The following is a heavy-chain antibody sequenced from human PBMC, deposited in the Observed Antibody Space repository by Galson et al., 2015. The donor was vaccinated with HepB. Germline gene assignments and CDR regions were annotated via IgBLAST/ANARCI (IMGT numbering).Heavy chain of an antibody. V-gene: IGHV3-33*01. CDR2: IWYDGSNK. D-gene: IGHD3-10*01. CDR3: AREKSLMVRGESGDY. CDR1: GFTFSSYG. J-gene: IGHJ4*02. Sequence: SLRLSCAASGFTFSSYGMHWVRQAPGKGLEWVAVIWYDGSNKYYADSVKGRFTISRDNSKNTLYLQMNSLRAEDTAVYYCAREKSLMVRGESGDYWGQGTLVTVSS.